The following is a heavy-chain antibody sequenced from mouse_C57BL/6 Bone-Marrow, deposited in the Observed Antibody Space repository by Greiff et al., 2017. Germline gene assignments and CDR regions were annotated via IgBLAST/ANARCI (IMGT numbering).Heavy chain of an antibody. V-gene: IGHV1-63*01. D-gene: IGHD2-1*01. Sequence: VQLQQSGAELVRPGTSVKMSCKASGYTFTNYWIGWAKQRPGRGLEWIGDIYPGGGYTNYNAQFKGKATLTAAKSSSTAYMQFSSLTSEDSSIYYCARIYYGKGYAMDYWGQGTSVTVSS. CDR1: GYTFTNYW. CDR2: IYPGGGYT. CDR3: ARIYYGKGYAMDY. J-gene: IGHJ4*01.